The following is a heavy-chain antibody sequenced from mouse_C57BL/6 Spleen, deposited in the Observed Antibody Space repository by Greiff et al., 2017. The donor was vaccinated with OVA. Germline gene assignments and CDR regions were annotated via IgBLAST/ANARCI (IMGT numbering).Heavy chain of an antibody. J-gene: IGHJ2*01. V-gene: IGHV1-7*01. CDR1: GYTFTSYW. D-gene: IGHD1-1*01. CDR3: ARSLITTVYYFDY. Sequence: VQLQQSGAELAKPGASVKLSCKASGYTFTSYWMHWVKQRPGQGLEWIGYINPSSGYTKYNQKFKDKATLTADKSSSTAYMQLSSLTYEDSAVYYCARSLITTVYYFDYWGQGTTLTVSS. CDR2: INPSSGYT.